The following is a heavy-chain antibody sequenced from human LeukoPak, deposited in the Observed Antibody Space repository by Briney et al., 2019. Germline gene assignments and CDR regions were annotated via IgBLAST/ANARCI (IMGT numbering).Heavy chain of an antibody. V-gene: IGHV1-2*02. D-gene: IGHD3-16*01. CDR1: GYTFTGYY. Sequence: EASVKVSCKASGYTFTGYYMHWVRQAPGQGLEWMGWINPNSGGTISSQNFQGRVTLTRDTSISTAYMELSRLRSDDTAVYYCAGEGGGGYDYWGQGTLVTVSS. CDR2: INPNSGGT. CDR3: AGEGGGGYDY. J-gene: IGHJ4*02.